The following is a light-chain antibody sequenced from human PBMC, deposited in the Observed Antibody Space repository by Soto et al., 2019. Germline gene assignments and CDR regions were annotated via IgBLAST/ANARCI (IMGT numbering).Light chain of an antibody. CDR2: DAS. V-gene: IGKV1-8*01. J-gene: IGKJ5*01. CDR1: QGISSY. Sequence: AIRMTQSPSSFSASTGDRVTITCRASQGISSYLAWYQQKPGKAPKLLIYDASTLQSGVPSRFSGSGSGTDFTLTISCLQSEDFATYYCQQYYSYPPITFGQGTRLEIK. CDR3: QQYYSYPPIT.